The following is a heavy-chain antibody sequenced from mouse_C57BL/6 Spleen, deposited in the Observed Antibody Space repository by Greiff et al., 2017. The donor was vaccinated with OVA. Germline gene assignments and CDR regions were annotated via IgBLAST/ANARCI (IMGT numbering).Heavy chain of an antibody. J-gene: IGHJ2*01. CDR1: GYTFTDYY. CDR2: INPNNGGT. CDR3: ARCYGSSAYFDY. V-gene: IGHV1-26*01. D-gene: IGHD1-1*01. Sequence: EVQLQQSGPELVKPGASVKISCKASGYTFTDYYMNWVKQSHGKSLEWIGDINPNNGGTSYNQKFKGKATLTVDKSSSTAYMELRSLTSEDSAVYYSARCYGSSAYFDYWGQGTTLTVSS.